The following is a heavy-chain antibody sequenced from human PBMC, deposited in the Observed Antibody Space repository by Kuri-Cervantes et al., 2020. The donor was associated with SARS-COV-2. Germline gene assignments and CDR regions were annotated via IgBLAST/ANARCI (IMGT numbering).Heavy chain of an antibody. V-gene: IGHV3-30*02. Sequence: GESLKISCAACGFIFSSYGMHWVRQAPGKGLEWVAFVRSDGSNKHYTDSVKGRFTISRDNSKNTLYLQMYSLRPEDTAVHYCAKDAGGSFGLFDNWGQGILVTVSS. J-gene: IGHJ4*02. D-gene: IGHD1-26*01. CDR2: VRSDGSNK. CDR3: AKDAGGSFGLFDN. CDR1: GFIFSSYG.